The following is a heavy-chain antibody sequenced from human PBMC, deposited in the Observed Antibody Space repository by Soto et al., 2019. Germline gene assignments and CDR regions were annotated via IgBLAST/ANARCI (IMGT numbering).Heavy chain of an antibody. Sequence: SETLSLTCTVSGGSISSSRYYWGWIRQPPGKGLEWIGYIYYSGSTNYNPSLKSRVTISVDTSKNQFSLKLSSVTAADTAVYYCARRLNKLEPPDYWGQGTLVTVSS. D-gene: IGHD1-1*01. V-gene: IGHV4-61*05. CDR1: GGSISSSRYY. CDR2: IYYSGST. J-gene: IGHJ4*02. CDR3: ARRLNKLEPPDY.